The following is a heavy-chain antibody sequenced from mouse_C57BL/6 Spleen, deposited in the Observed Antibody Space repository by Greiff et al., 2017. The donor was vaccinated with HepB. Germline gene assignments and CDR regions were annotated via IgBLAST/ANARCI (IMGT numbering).Heavy chain of an antibody. Sequence: QVQLQQSGAELVRPGASVKLSCKASGYTFTDYYINWVKQRPGQGLEWIARIYPGSGNTYYNEKFKGKATLTAEKSSSTAYMQLSSLTSEDSAVYFCARSGYGNYEDYWGQGTTLTVSS. V-gene: IGHV1-76*01. CDR1: GYTFTDYY. J-gene: IGHJ2*01. CDR3: ARSGYGNYEDY. CDR2: IYPGSGNT. D-gene: IGHD2-10*02.